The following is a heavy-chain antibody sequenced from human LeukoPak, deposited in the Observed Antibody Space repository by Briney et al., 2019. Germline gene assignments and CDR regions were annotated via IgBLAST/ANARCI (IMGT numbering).Heavy chain of an antibody. Sequence: GESLKISCQGSGYDFSIYWLGWVRQMPGQGLEWMGIIYAGDSDARYSPSFEGQVTLSADTSTNTAYLQWNSLKSSDTGTYFCARAWNADYPPDYYHFDVWGKGTTVTVSS. CDR3: ARAWNADYPPDYYHFDV. CDR2: IYAGDSDA. J-gene: IGHJ6*04. V-gene: IGHV5-51*01. CDR1: GYDFSIYW. D-gene: IGHD4-17*01.